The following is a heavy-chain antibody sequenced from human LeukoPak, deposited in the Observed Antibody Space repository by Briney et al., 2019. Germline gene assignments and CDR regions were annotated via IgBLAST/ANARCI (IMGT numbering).Heavy chain of an antibody. CDR1: GFTFSSYA. J-gene: IGHJ4*02. V-gene: IGHV3-23*01. CDR3: AKVGYYDSSGYSSPYYFDY. CDR2: ISGSGGST. D-gene: IGHD3-22*01. Sequence: GGSLRLSCAASGFTFSSYAMSWVRQAPGKGLEWVSAISGSGGSTYYADSVKGRFTISRDNSKNTLYLQMSSLRAEDTAVYYCAKVGYYDSSGYSSPYYFDYWGQGTLATVSS.